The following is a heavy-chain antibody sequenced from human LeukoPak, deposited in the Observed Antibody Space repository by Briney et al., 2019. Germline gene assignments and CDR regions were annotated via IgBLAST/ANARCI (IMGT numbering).Heavy chain of an antibody. CDR1: GGSFSGYY. J-gene: IGHJ4*02. CDR3: ARRQRITMIVVVKAFDY. CDR2: INHSGST. V-gene: IGHV4-34*01. D-gene: IGHD3-22*01. Sequence: PSETLSLTCAVYGGSFSGYYWSWIRQPPGKGLEWIGEINHSGSTNYNPSLKSRVTISVDTSKNQFSLKPSSVTAADTAVYYCARRQRITMIVVVKAFDYWGQGTLVTVSS.